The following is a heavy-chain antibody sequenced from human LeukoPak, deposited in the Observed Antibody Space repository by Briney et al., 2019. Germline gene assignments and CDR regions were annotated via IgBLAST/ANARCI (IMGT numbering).Heavy chain of an antibody. CDR2: IYPSGRT. Sequence: SETLSLTCSVSSGSMTDSCWSWFRQAPGKGFEWLGFIYPSGRTEYSPSLRSRVSFSVATSRMEATVRLSSVTASDTAVYYCTREGYNRGGYFLDFWGQGTLVTVSS. J-gene: IGHJ4*02. V-gene: IGHV4-59*12. CDR1: SGSMTDSC. CDR3: TREGYNRGGYFLDF. D-gene: IGHD2-2*03.